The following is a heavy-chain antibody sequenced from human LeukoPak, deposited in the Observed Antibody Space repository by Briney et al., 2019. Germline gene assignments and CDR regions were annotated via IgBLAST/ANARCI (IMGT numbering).Heavy chain of an antibody. CDR1: GFTFSSYA. CDR2: ISGSGGST. CDR3: ATGRSSGWYTLFDY. V-gene: IGHV3-23*01. J-gene: IGHJ4*02. Sequence: GGSLRLSCAASGFTFSSYAMSWVRQAPGKGLEWVSAISGSGGSTYYADSVKGRFTISRDNSKNTLYLQMNSLRAEDTAVYYCATGRSSGWYTLFDYWGQGTLVTVSS. D-gene: IGHD6-19*01.